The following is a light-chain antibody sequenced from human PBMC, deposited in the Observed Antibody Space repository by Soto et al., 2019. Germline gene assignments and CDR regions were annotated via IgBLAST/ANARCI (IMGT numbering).Light chain of an antibody. CDR1: QSISAW. CDR3: QQYNSYS. CDR2: QAS. J-gene: IGKJ1*01. Sequence: GDRESITCRASQSISAWVAWYQQKPGKAPKLLIYQASRLEGGVPSRFSGSGSGTEFTLTISSLQPDDFATYYVQQYNSYSFGQGTKVDIK. V-gene: IGKV1-5*03.